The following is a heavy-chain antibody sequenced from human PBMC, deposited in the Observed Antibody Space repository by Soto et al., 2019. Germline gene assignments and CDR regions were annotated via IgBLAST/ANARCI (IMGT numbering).Heavy chain of an antibody. J-gene: IGHJ5*02. D-gene: IGHD3-9*01. V-gene: IGHV4-38-2*02. CDR2: IYHSGST. CDR3: ARDSYYDILTGYYEINWFDP. CDR1: GYSISSGYY. Sequence: SETLSLTCAVSGYSISSGYYWGWIRQPPGKGLEWIGSIYHSGSTYYNPSLKSRVTISVDTSKNQFSLKLSSVTAADTAVYYCARDSYYDILTGYYEINWFDPWGQGTLVTSPQ.